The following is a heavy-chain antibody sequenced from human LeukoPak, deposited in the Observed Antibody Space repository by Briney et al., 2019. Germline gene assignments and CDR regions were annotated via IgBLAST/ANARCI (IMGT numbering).Heavy chain of an antibody. CDR2: IYPGDSDS. CDR3: ARRGYGSGPNNWFDP. CDR1: GYNFTSYW. V-gene: IGHV5-51*01. Sequence: GESLKISCKGSGYNFTSYWIGWVRQMPGKGLEWMGIIYPGDSDSRLSPSLQGQVTISADKSISTAYLQWNSLKASDTAMYYCARRGYGSGPNNWFDPWGQGTLVTVSS. J-gene: IGHJ5*02. D-gene: IGHD3-10*01.